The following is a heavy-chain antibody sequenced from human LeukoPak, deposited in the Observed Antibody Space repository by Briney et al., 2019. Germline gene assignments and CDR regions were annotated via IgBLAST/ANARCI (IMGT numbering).Heavy chain of an antibody. V-gene: IGHV3-7*01. CDR2: IKQDGSEK. CDR3: ARARTNWGSLFDY. D-gene: IGHD7-27*01. J-gene: IGHJ4*02. Sequence: GGSLRLSCAASRFTFSSYWMSWVGQAPGKGLEWVANIKQDGSEKYYVDSVKGRFTISRDNAKNSLYLQMNSLRAEDTAVYYCARARTNWGSLFDYWGQGTLVTVSS. CDR1: RFTFSSYW.